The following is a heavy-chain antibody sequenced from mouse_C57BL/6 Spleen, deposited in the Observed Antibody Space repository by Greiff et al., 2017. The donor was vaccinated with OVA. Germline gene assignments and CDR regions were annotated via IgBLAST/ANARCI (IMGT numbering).Heavy chain of an antibody. D-gene: IGHD2-5*01. J-gene: IGHJ3*01. V-gene: IGHV3-6*01. CDR2: ISYDGSN. Sequence: ESGPGLVKPSQSLSLTCSVTGYSITSGYYWNWIRQFPGNKLEWMGYISYDGSNNYNPSLKNRISITRDTAKNQFFLKLNSVTTEDTATYYCAREGYSNYGGFAYWGQGTLVTVSA. CDR1: GYSITSGYY. CDR3: AREGYSNYGGFAY.